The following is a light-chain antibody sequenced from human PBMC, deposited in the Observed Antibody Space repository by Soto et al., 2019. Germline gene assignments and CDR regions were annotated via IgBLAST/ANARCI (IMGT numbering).Light chain of an antibody. CDR1: QSISTW. J-gene: IGKJ1*01. CDR2: RAS. V-gene: IGKV1-5*03. Sequence: DIQMTQSPSTLSAFVGDRVSVTCRASQSISTWLAWYQQKPGQAPKLLIYRASSLQSGVPSRFSGSGSGTEITPTISSLQTDYFATYYCLQYDNYWTFGQGTKVEIK. CDR3: LQYDNYWT.